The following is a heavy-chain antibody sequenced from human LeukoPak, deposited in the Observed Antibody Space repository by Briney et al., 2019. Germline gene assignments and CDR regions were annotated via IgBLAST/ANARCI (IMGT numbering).Heavy chain of an antibody. J-gene: IGHJ4*02. CDR1: GGSISSGSYY. D-gene: IGHD3-10*01. CDR3: ARSMVRGVINY. Sequence: PSQTLSLTCTVSGGSISSGSYYWSWIRQPAGKGLECIWRIYTSGSTNYNPSLKSRVTISVDTSKNPFPLKQRSVTAADTAVYYCARSMVRGVINYWGQGTLVTVSS. CDR2: IYTSGST. V-gene: IGHV4-61*02.